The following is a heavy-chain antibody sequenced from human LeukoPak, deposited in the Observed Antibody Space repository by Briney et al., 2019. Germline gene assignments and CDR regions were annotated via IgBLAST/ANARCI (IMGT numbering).Heavy chain of an antibody. D-gene: IGHD2-2*01. CDR3: ARVPAAALNNWFDP. CDR2: ISSSSSYI. V-gene: IGHV3-21*01. Sequence: GGSLRLSCAASGFTFSSYSMNWVRQAPGKGLEWVSSISSSSSYIYYADSVKGRFTISRDNAKNLLYLQMNSLRAEDTAVYYCARVPAAALNNWFDPWGQGTLVTVSS. J-gene: IGHJ5*02. CDR1: GFTFSSYS.